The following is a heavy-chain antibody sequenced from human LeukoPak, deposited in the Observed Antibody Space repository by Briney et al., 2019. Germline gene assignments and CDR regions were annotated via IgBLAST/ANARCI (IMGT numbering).Heavy chain of an antibody. CDR3: ARDRVRGTITYAGFDP. CDR1: GGSISSGAYY. V-gene: IGHV4-31*03. D-gene: IGHD3-10*01. Sequence: SETLSLTCTVSGGSISSGAYYWSWIRRHPGKGLEWIGYIYYSGSTYYNPSLKSRVAISIDTSKNQFSLKLSSVTAADTAVYYCARDRVRGTITYAGFDPWGQGTLVTVSS. J-gene: IGHJ5*02. CDR2: IYYSGST.